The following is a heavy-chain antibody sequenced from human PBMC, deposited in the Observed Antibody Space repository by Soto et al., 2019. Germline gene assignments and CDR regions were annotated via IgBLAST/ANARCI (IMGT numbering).Heavy chain of an antibody. J-gene: IGHJ4*02. Sequence: QVQLQESGPGLVKPSETLSLTCTVSGGSISSYYWNWIRQPPGKGLEWIGYFYYSGSTSYNPSLKSRVTMSVDTSKIQFSLKLTSVTAADTAVYYCARQAREGYNSAVYWGQGTLVTVSS. CDR3: ARQAREGYNSAVY. V-gene: IGHV4-59*08. CDR1: GGSISSYY. D-gene: IGHD5-12*01. CDR2: FYYSGST.